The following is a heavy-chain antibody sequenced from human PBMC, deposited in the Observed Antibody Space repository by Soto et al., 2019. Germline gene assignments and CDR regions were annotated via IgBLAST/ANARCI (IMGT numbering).Heavy chain of an antibody. CDR2: MNPNSGNT. CDR1: GYTFTSYD. Sequence: QVQLVQSGAEVKKPGASVKVSCKASGYTFTSYDINGVRQATGQGLEWMGWMNPNSGNTGYAQTFQGRVTMTRNTAISTAYMELSTLRSEDTAVYYCASGQSGYDYLSLIYYYYYYMDVWGKGTTVTVSS. V-gene: IGHV1-8*01. CDR3: ASGQSGYDYLSLIYYYYYYMDV. D-gene: IGHD5-12*01. J-gene: IGHJ6*03.